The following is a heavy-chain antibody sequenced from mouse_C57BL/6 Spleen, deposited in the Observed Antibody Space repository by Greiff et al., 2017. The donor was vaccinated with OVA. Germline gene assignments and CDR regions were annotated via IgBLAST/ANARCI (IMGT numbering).Heavy chain of an antibody. CDR3: ARSIYYGSSPYCFDY. J-gene: IGHJ2*01. D-gene: IGHD1-1*01. CDR2: IDPNRGGT. CDR1: GYTFTSYW. Sequence: QVQLQQPGAELVKPGASVKLSCKASGYTFTSYWMHWVKQRPGRGLEWMGRIDPNRGGTKYNEKFKSKATLTVDKPSSTAYMQLSSLTSEDSAVYYCARSIYYGSSPYCFDYWGQGTTLTVSS. V-gene: IGHV1-72*01.